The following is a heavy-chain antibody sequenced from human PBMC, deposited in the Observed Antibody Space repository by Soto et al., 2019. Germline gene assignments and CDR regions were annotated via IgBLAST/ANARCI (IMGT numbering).Heavy chain of an antibody. CDR1: GGSISSYY. V-gene: IGHV4-59*01. D-gene: IGHD4-17*01. CDR3: ARSAIYGDFDY. CDR2: IYYSGST. Sequence: TSETLSLTCTVSGGSISSYYWSWIRQPPGKGLEWIGYIYYSGSTNYNPSLKSRVTISVDTSKNQFSLKLSSVTAADTAVYYCARSAIYGDFDYWGQGTLVTVSS. J-gene: IGHJ4*02.